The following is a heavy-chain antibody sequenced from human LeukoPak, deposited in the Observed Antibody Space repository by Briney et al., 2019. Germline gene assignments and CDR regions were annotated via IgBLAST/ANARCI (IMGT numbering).Heavy chain of an antibody. CDR1: GGSISSYY. D-gene: IGHD3-10*01. Sequence: SETLSLTSTVSGGSISSYYWSWIRQPAGKGLEWIGRIYTSGSTNYNPSLKSRVTMSVDTSKNQFSLELSSVTAADTAVYYCARASAYYYGSGSYYIHDYWGQGTLVTVSS. CDR3: ARASAYYYGSGSYYIHDY. CDR2: IYTSGST. V-gene: IGHV4-4*07. J-gene: IGHJ4*02.